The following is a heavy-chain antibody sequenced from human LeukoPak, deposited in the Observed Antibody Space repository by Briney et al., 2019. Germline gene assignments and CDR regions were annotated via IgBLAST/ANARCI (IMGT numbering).Heavy chain of an antibody. J-gene: IGHJ6*02. Sequence: GRSPRLSCAASGFTFSSYGMHWVRQAPGKGLEWVAVIWYDGSNKYHADSVKGRFTISRDNSKNTLYLQMNSLRVEDTAVYYCARAHCSGGSCYGNYYYYYGMDVWGQGTTVTVSS. D-gene: IGHD2-15*01. CDR2: IWYDGSNK. CDR1: GFTFSSYG. CDR3: ARAHCSGGSCYGNYYYYYGMDV. V-gene: IGHV3-33*01.